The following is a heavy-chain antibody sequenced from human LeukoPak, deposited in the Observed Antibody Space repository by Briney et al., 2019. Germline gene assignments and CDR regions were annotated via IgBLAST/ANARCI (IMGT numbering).Heavy chain of an antibody. Sequence: SETLSLTCTVSGGSISSSSYYWGWIRQPPGKGLEWIGEINHSGSTNYNPSLKSRVTISVDTSKSQFSLDLSSVTAADTAVYYCARGPLRGWFDPWGQGTLVTVSS. D-gene: IGHD5-12*01. CDR3: ARGPLRGWFDP. CDR2: INHSGST. J-gene: IGHJ5*02. CDR1: GGSISSSSYY. V-gene: IGHV4-39*07.